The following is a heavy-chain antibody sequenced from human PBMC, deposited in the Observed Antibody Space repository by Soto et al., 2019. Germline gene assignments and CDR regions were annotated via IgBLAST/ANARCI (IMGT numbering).Heavy chain of an antibody. J-gene: IGHJ6*02. Sequence: ASVKVSCKASGYTFSTYAMHWVRQAPGQSLGWMGWINGGTGQTRYSQRFQDRVTITRDTSASTAYMELTSLTSEDTAVYYCARGKGMEENYYYYGMDIWGQGTTVTVS. CDR1: GYTFSTYA. CDR3: ARGKGMEENYYYYGMDI. CDR2: INGGTGQT. V-gene: IGHV1-3*01. D-gene: IGHD1-1*01.